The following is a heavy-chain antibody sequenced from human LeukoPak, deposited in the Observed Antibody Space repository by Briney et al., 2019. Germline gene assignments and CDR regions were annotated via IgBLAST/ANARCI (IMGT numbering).Heavy chain of an antibody. J-gene: IGHJ3*02. CDR2: IYYSGST. CDR1: GGSISSYY. Sequence: PSETLSLTCTVSGGSISSYYWSWIRQPPGKGLEWIGYIYYSGSTNYNPSLKSRVTISVDTSKNQFSLKLSSVTAADTAVYYCARVSPRGVYYDFWSGYLGYAFDIWGQGTMVTVSS. CDR3: ARVSPRGVYYDFWSGYLGYAFDI. V-gene: IGHV4-59*01. D-gene: IGHD3-3*01.